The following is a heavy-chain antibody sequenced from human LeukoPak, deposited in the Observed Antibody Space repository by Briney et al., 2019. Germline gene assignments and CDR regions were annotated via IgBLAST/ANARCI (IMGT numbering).Heavy chain of an antibody. V-gene: IGHV6-1*01. CDR1: GDSVSSNSGA. Sequence: SQTLSLTCAISGDSVSSNSGAWNWIRQSPSRGLEWLGRTYYRSKWYNDYAISVKSRITISPDTSKNQFSLQLNSVTPEDTAVYYCVRGYNDMGNCWGQGTLVTVSS. D-gene: IGHD3-10*01. J-gene: IGHJ4*02. CDR3: VRGYNDMGNC. CDR2: TYYRSKWYN.